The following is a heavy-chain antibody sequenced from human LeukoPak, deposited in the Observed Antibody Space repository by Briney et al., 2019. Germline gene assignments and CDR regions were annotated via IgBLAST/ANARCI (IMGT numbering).Heavy chain of an antibody. CDR1: GFTFSSYG. CDR2: ISYDGSNK. Sequence: PGGSLRLSCAASGFTFSSYGMHWVRQAPGKGLEWVAVISYDGSNKYYADSVKGRFTISRDNSKNTLFLQMNSLRAEDTAVYYCARDPPTFGELSPGLNWFDPWGQGTLVTVSS. V-gene: IGHV3-30*03. D-gene: IGHD3-10*01. CDR3: ARDPPTFGELSPGLNWFDP. J-gene: IGHJ5*02.